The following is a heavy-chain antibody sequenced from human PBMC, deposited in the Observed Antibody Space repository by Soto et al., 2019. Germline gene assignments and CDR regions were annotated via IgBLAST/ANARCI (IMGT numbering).Heavy chain of an antibody. Sequence: EVQLVESGGGLVKPGGSLRLSCAASGFTFSSYSMNWVRQAPGKGLEWVSSISSSSSYIYYPDSVKGPITISRDNAKNSLSLQMTGLTADDTAVYYYARDGSWGWELYLHWGNVTLVTVAT. V-gene: IGHV3-21*01. D-gene: IGHD1-26*01. CDR2: ISSSSSYI. CDR3: ARDGSWGWELYLH. CDR1: GFTFSSYS. J-gene: IGHJ4*01.